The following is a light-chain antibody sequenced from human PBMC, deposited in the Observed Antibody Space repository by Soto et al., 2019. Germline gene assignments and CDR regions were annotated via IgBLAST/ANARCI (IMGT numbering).Light chain of an antibody. Sequence: QSALTQPRSVSGSPGQSVTISCTGTSSDVGVYNYVSWYQQHPGKAPKLIIYDVTKRPSGVPDRFSGSKSANTASLIISGLQAADEAEYYCCCCSYADSSSFRVLFGGGTQLPSS. V-gene: IGLV2-11*01. CDR1: SSDVGVYNY. J-gene: IGLJ7*01. CDR3: CSYADSSSFRVL. CDR2: DVT.